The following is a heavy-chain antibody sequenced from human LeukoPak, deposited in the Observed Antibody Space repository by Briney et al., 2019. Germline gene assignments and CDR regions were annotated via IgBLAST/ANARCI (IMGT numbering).Heavy chain of an antibody. CDR1: GYTFTSYY. Sequence: ASVKVSCKASGYTFTSYYMHWVRQAPGQGLEWMGIINPSGGSTSYARKFQGRVTMTRDTSTSTVYMELSSLRSEDTAVYYCARVYYDFWSGYYSDYWGQGTLVTVSS. CDR2: INPSGGST. D-gene: IGHD3-3*01. V-gene: IGHV1-46*01. CDR3: ARVYYDFWSGYYSDY. J-gene: IGHJ4*02.